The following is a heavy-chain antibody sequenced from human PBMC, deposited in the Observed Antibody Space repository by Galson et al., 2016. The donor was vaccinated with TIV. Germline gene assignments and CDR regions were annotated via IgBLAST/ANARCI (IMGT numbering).Heavy chain of an antibody. CDR1: GYTFTTNE. Sequence: SVKVSCKASGYTFTTNETHWVRQAPGQGLVWMALINPLGGSTNYAQKFQGRVTMTRDTSTTTVYMELNSLGFEDTAVYYCARGGSCGGDCYYFDFWGQGTLVTVSS. V-gene: IGHV1-46*01. D-gene: IGHD2-21*02. CDR2: INPLGGST. CDR3: ARGGSCGGDCYYFDF. J-gene: IGHJ4*02.